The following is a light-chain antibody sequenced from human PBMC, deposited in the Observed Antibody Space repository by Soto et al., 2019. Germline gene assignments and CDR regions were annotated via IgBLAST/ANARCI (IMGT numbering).Light chain of an antibody. V-gene: IGKV3-15*01. Sequence: ETLMTQSPATLSVSPGERATLSCRASQSVNNNLAWYQQKLGQAPRVLIYGASTRATGIPARFTGSGSGTDFILTISSLEPEDFAVYYCQQRNDWRRGTFGQGTRLEIK. J-gene: IGKJ5*01. CDR3: QQRNDWRRGT. CDR1: QSVNNN. CDR2: GAS.